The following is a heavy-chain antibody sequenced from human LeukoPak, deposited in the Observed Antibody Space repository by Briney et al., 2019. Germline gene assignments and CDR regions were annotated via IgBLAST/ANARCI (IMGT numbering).Heavy chain of an antibody. V-gene: IGHV1-2*02. D-gene: IGHD3-22*01. Sequence: GASVKVSCKASGYTFTGYYMHWVRQAPGQGLEWMGWINPNSGGTNYVQKFQGRVTMTRDTSISTAYMELSRLRSDDTAVYYCAAAYYDSSGYYYVDYWGQGTLVTVSS. CDR3: AAAYYDSSGYYYVDY. CDR1: GYTFTGYY. J-gene: IGHJ4*02. CDR2: INPNSGGT.